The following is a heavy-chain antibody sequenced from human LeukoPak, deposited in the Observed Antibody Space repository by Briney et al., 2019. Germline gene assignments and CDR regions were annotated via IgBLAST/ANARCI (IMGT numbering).Heavy chain of an antibody. CDR3: ARGDGILTGKDAFDI. V-gene: IGHV3-74*01. CDR2: INSDGSST. Sequence: PGGSLRLSCAASGFTFSSYWMHWVRQAPGKGLVWVSRINSDGSSTSYADSVKGRFTISRDNAKNTLYLQMNSLRAEDTAVYYCARGDGILTGKDAFDIWGQGTMVTVSS. D-gene: IGHD3-9*01. J-gene: IGHJ3*02. CDR1: GFTFSSYW.